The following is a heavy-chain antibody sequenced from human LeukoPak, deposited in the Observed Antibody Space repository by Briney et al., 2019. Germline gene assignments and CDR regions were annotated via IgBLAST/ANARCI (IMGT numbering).Heavy chain of an antibody. CDR2: ISTSTNFI. CDR3: ARVPGDY. Sequence: GGSLRLSCAASGFTFSYYSMKWVRQAPGKGLEWVSSISTSTNFIYYADSVKGRFTISRDDAKNSLYLQMNSLRAEDTAVYYCARVPGDYWGQGTLVTVSS. J-gene: IGHJ4*02. CDR1: GFTFSYYS. V-gene: IGHV3-21*01.